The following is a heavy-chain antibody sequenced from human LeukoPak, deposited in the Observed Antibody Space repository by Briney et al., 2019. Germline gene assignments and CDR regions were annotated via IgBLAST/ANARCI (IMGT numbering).Heavy chain of an antibody. Sequence: GGSLRLSCAASGFTFSSYWMNWARQAPGKGLEWVASINHNGNVNYYVDSVKGRFTISRDNAKNSLYLQMNSLRAEDTAVYYCASQPVVVAAYFDYWGQGTLVTVSS. D-gene: IGHD2-15*01. J-gene: IGHJ4*02. CDR3: ASQPVVVAAYFDY. CDR2: INHNGNVN. V-gene: IGHV3-7*01. CDR1: GFTFSSYW.